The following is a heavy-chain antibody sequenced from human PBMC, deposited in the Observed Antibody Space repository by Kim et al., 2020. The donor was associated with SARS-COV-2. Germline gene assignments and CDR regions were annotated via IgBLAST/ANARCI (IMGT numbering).Heavy chain of an antibody. CDR1: GLTFSSRA. Sequence: GGSLRLSCVVSGLTFSSRAMTWVRQAPGKGLEWVSAIGINGDTRYADSVRGRFTISRDNSKSTLYLQMNSLRVDDTAVYYCANEIRPNDYWGQGTLATVS. CDR2: IGINGDT. J-gene: IGHJ4*02. V-gene: IGHV3-23*01. CDR3: ANEIRPNDY.